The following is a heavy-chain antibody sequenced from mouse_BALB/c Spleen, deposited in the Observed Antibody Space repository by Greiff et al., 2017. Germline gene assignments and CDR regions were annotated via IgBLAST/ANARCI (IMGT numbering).Heavy chain of an antibody. V-gene: IGHV4-1*02. CDR2: INPDSSTI. CDR1: GFDFSRYW. J-gene: IGHJ3*01. CDR3: ARMGYGNYVSWFAY. D-gene: IGHD2-10*02. Sequence: EVKLQESGGGLVQPGGSLKLSCAASGFDFSRYWMSWVRQAPGKGLEWIGEINPDSSTINYTPSLKDKFIISRDNAKNTLYLQMSKVRSEDTALYYCARMGYGNYVSWFAYWGQGTLVTVSA.